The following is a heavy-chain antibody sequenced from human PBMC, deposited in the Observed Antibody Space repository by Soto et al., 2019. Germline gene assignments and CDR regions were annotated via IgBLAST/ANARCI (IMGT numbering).Heavy chain of an antibody. V-gene: IGHV1-18*01. D-gene: IGHD1-7*01. Sequence: ASVXVSFRASCYSVMSYGGILVLQAPGQGLEWMGWISAYNGDKKYAQNVQGRVTLTTDKSKSTAYMEMRTLRSDDTAAYYCARDGQNIQEVGELWGQGTTVNV. CDR2: ISAYNGDK. CDR3: ARDGQNIQEVGEL. CDR1: CYSVMSYG. J-gene: IGHJ6*01.